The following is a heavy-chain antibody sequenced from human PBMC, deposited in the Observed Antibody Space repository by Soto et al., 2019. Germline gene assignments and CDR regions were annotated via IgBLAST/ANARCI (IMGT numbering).Heavy chain of an antibody. CDR3: VASLAASGLNWLDP. Sequence: TLSLTCTISGGSISNYYWTWIRQTPGKGLEWIGYVYYSGNTNYNPSLKSRVTMSVDASKNQFSLRLTSMTAADTAVYYCVASLAASGLNWLDPWGRGTLVTVSS. D-gene: IGHD6-13*01. CDR2: VYYSGNT. CDR1: GGSISNYY. J-gene: IGHJ5*02. V-gene: IGHV4-59*12.